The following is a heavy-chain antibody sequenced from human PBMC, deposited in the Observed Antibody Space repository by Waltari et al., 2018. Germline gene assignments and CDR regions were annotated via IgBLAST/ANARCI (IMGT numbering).Heavy chain of an antibody. D-gene: IGHD2-2*01. CDR1: GGSISSGDYS. J-gene: IGHJ5*02. V-gene: IGHV4-30-2*01. CDR3: VRAGVVPAAIPNWFDP. CDR2: IYHSGST. Sequence: QLQLQESGSGLVKPSQTLSLTCAVSGGSISSGDYSWSWIRQPPGKGLEWIGYIYHSGSTYYTPSLKSRVTISVDRSKNQFSLKLSSVTAADTAVYYCVRAGVVPAAIPNWFDPWGQGTLVTVSS.